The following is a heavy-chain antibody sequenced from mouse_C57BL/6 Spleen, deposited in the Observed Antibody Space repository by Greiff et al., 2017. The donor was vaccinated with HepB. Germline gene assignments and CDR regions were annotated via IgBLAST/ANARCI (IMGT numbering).Heavy chain of an antibody. V-gene: IGHV7-3*01. CDR3: ATHYGSIYWYFDV. CDR2: IRNKANGYTT. CDR1: GFTFTDYY. J-gene: IGHJ1*03. Sequence: DVMLVESGGGLVQPGGSLSLSCAASGFTFTDYYMSWVRQPPGRALEWLGFIRNKANGYTTEYSASVKGRFTISRDNSQSILYLQMNDLRAEDSATYDCATHYGSIYWYFDVWGTGTTVTVSS. D-gene: IGHD1-1*01.